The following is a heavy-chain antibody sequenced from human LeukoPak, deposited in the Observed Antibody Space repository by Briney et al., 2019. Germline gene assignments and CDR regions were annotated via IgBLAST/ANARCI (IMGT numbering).Heavy chain of an antibody. CDR2: IYYSGST. V-gene: IGHV4-59*01. Sequence: SETLSLTCTVSGGSISSYYWSWIRQPPGKGLEWIGYIYYSGSTNYNPSLKSRVTISVDTSKDQFSLKLSSVTAADTAVYYCARFTSSSWYWGAFDIWGQGTMVTVSS. J-gene: IGHJ3*02. CDR3: ARFTSSSWYWGAFDI. CDR1: GGSISSYY. D-gene: IGHD6-13*01.